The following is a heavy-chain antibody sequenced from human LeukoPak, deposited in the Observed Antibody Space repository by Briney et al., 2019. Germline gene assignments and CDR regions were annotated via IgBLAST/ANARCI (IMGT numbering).Heavy chain of an antibody. D-gene: IGHD4-17*01. J-gene: IGHJ3*02. CDR2: ISYDGSNK. Sequence: GGSLRLSCAASGFTFSSYAMHWVRQAPGKGLEWVAVISYDGSNKYYADSVKGRFTISRDNSKNTLYLQMNSLRAEDTAVYYCASTKEDYGDSKDDAFDIWGQGTMVTVSS. V-gene: IGHV3-30-3*01. CDR1: GFTFSSYA. CDR3: ASTKEDYGDSKDDAFDI.